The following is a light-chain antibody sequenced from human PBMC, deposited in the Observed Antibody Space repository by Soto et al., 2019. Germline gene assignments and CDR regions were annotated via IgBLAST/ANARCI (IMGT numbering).Light chain of an antibody. CDR3: QQDETFPLT. CDR2: KPS. CDR1: QSISTW. J-gene: IGKJ4*02. V-gene: IGKV1-5*03. Sequence: DIQMTQSPSTLSASVGDRVTIACRASQSISTWLAWYEQKPGKAPKLLIYKPSILESGVPSRFSGSGSATEFTLTISSLQPEDFASYYCQQDETFPLTFGGGTKVEIK.